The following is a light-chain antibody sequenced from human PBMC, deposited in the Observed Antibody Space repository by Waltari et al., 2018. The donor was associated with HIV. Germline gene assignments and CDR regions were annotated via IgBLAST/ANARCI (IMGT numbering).Light chain of an antibody. CDR3: AAWDENLNGL. J-gene: IGLJ3*02. V-gene: IGLV1-44*01. CDR1: SSNIGTNT. CDR2: SNN. Sequence: QSVLTQPPSASGTPGQRVTISCSGSSSNIGTNTVHWYQPLPGSAPKLLIYSNNARPSGVPDRFSAAKSGTSASLAISGLRSEDEAEYYCAAWDENLNGLFGGGTKLTVL.